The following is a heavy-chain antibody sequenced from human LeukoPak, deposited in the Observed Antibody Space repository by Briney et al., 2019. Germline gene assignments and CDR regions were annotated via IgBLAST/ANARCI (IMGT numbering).Heavy chain of an antibody. D-gene: IGHD6-6*01. CDR2: IHPGDSDT. V-gene: IGHV5-51*01. Sequence: GESLKISCKGSGYSFTSYWIAWVRQMPGKGLEWMGIIHPGDSDTKYSPSFQGQVTISADKSISTAYLQWSSLKASDTAIYYCARQEGVAARPHFDYWGQGSLVTVSS. J-gene: IGHJ4*02. CDR1: GYSFTSYW. CDR3: ARQEGVAARPHFDY.